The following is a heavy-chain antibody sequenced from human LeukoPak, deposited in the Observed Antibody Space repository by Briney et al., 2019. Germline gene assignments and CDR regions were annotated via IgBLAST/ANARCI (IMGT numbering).Heavy chain of an antibody. CDR2: IYAGDSDT. Sequence: GGSLQISCQGSGYIFTSYWIGWVRQLPGKGLEGMGIIYAGDSDTRYSPSFQGQVTISPDKSLSTAYLQWSSLEASDTAMYYCARPAYSYGPIDYWGQGTLVTVSS. V-gene: IGHV5-51*01. CDR3: ARPAYSYGPIDY. CDR1: GYIFTSYW. J-gene: IGHJ4*02. D-gene: IGHD5-18*01.